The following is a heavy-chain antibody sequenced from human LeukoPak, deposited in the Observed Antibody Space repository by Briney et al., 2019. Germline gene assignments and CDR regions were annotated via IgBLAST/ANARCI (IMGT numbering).Heavy chain of an antibody. CDR3: ARSIDY. Sequence: GGSLRLSCSASGFTFSSYAMHWVRQAPGKGLEYVSAISSNGGSTYYADSVKGRFTISRDNAKNSLYLQMNSLRAEDTAVYYCARSIDYWGQGTLVTVSS. V-gene: IGHV3-64*04. CDR1: GFTFSSYA. CDR2: ISSNGGST. J-gene: IGHJ4*02.